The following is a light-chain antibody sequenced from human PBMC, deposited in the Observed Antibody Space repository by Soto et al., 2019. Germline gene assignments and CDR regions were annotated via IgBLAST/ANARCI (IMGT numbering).Light chain of an antibody. J-gene: IGKJ3*01. Sequence: DIQMTQSPSTLSASVGDRVTITCRASQSISSWLAWYQQKPGKAPKLLINKASSLESGVPSRFSGSGSGTEFTLTISSLQPDDFATYYCQQYNSYSPLFTFGPGTKVDIK. CDR3: QQYNSYSPLFT. CDR2: KAS. CDR1: QSISSW. V-gene: IGKV1-5*03.